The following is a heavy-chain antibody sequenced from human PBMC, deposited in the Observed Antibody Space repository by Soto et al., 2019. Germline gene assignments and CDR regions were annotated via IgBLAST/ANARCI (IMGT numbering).Heavy chain of an antibody. CDR2: ISGSGGST. D-gene: IGHD2-2*01. CDR1: GFTFSSYA. Sequence: PGGSLRLSCAASGFTFSSYAMSWVRQAPGKGLEWVSAISGSGGSTYYADSVKGRFTISRDNSKNTLYLQMNSLRAEDTAVYYCAKDTKGSPYYYYGTDVWGQGTTVTVSS. J-gene: IGHJ6*02. CDR3: AKDTKGSPYYYYGTDV. V-gene: IGHV3-23*01.